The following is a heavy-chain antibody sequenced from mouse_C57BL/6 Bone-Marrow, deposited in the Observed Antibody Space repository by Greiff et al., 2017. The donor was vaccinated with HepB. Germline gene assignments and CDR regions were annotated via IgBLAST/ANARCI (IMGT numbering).Heavy chain of an antibody. V-gene: IGHV1-69*01. D-gene: IGHD2-5*01. Sequence: QLQQPGAELVMPGASVKLSCKASGYTFTSYWMHWVKQRPGQGLEWIGEIDPSDSYTNYNQKFKGKSTLTVDKSSSTAYMQLSSLTSEDSAVYYCARIPYYSNYVAPYWYFDVWGTGTTVTVSS. CDR2: IDPSDSYT. CDR1: GYTFTSYW. CDR3: ARIPYYSNYVAPYWYFDV. J-gene: IGHJ1*03.